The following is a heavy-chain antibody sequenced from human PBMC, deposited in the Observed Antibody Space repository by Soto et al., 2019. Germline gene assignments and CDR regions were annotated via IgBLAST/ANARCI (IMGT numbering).Heavy chain of an antibody. Sequence: GGSLRLSCAASGFTFSSYWMSWVRQAPGKGLEWVANIKQDGSEKYYVDSVKGRFTISRDNAKNSLYLQMNSLRAEDTAVYYCAREPRYFDWFGLGWFDPWGQGTLVTVSS. D-gene: IGHD3-9*01. V-gene: IGHV3-7*05. CDR1: GFTFSSYW. CDR2: IKQDGSEK. CDR3: AREPRYFDWFGLGWFDP. J-gene: IGHJ5*02.